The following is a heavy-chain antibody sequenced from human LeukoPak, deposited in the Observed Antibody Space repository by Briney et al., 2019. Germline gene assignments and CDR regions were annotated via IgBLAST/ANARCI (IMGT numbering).Heavy chain of an antibody. CDR3: AKVRPGYSHYFYFMDV. V-gene: IGHV3-23*01. J-gene: IGHJ6*03. D-gene: IGHD5-18*01. CDR2: LSDSGENS. CDR1: GFNLSRFA. Sequence: GGSLRLSCAASGFNLSRFAMTWVRQAPGMGLEWVSSLSDSGENSYYADSVKSRFTISRDSSKNMLFLRLTNLRAEDTAVYYCAKVRPGYSHYFYFMDVWATGTTVTVSS.